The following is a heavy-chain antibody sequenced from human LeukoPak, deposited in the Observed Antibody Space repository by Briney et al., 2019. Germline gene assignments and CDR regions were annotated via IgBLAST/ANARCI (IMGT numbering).Heavy chain of an antibody. V-gene: IGHV3-30*02. D-gene: IGHD2-2*02. J-gene: IGHJ5*02. CDR2: IRYDGSYK. CDR1: GFTFSSYG. Sequence: PGGSLRLSCAASGFTFSSYGMHWVRQAPGKGLEWVAFIRYDGSYKYYADSVKGRFTISRDDSKNTLYVQMNSLRAEDTAVYYCAKDGSRYCSSTNCYRFDPWGQGTLVTVSS. CDR3: AKDGSRYCSSTNCYRFDP.